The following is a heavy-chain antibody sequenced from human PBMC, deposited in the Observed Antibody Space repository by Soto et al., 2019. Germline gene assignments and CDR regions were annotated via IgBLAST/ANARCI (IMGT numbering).Heavy chain of an antibody. CDR1: GGSISSGGYY. CDR3: ARGISSSWYGRAFDI. Sequence: PSETLSLTCTVSGGSISSGGYYWSWIRQHPGKGLEWIGYIYYSGSTYYNPSLKSRVTISVDTSKNQFSLKLSSVTAADTAVYYCARGISSSWYGRAFDIWGQGTMVTVSS. D-gene: IGHD6-13*01. CDR2: IYYSGST. J-gene: IGHJ3*02. V-gene: IGHV4-31*03.